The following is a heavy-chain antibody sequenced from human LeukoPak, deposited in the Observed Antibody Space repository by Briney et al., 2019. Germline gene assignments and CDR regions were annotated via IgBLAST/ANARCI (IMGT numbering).Heavy chain of an antibody. D-gene: IGHD3-10*01. CDR1: GGTFSSYA. CDR3: ARGIRRKYYYGSGTWFDP. Sequence: GASVKVSCKASGGTFSSYAISWVRQAPGQGLEWMGGIIPIFGTANYAQKFQGRVTITADESTSTAYMELSSLRSEDTAVYYCARGIRRKYYYGSGTWFDPWGQGTLVTVSS. J-gene: IGHJ5*02. CDR2: IIPIFGTA. V-gene: IGHV1-69*13.